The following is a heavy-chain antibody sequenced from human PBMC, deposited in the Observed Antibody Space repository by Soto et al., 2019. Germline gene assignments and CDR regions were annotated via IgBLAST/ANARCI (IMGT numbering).Heavy chain of an antibody. CDR3: AKMYYYDSSGYPAYFDY. D-gene: IGHD3-22*01. J-gene: IGHJ4*02. CDR1: GFTFSSYG. V-gene: IGHV3-30*18. Sequence: QVQLVESGGGVVQPGRSLRLSCAASGFTFSSYGMHWVRQAPGKGPEWVAVISYDGSNKYYADSVKGRFTISRDNSKNTLYLQMNSLRAEDTAVYYCAKMYYYDSSGYPAYFDYWGQGTLVTVSS. CDR2: ISYDGSNK.